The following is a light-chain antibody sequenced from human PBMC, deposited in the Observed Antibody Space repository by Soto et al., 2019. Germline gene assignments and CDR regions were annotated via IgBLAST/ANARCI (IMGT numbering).Light chain of an antibody. CDR2: AAS. CDR3: QQSYSTPLWT. Sequence: DIQMTQSPSSLSASVGDRVTITCXSSQSISSYLNWYQQKPGKAPKLLIYAASSLQSGVPSRFSGSGSGTDFTLTISSLQPEDFATYYCQQSYSTPLWTFGQGTKVDIK. J-gene: IGKJ1*01. V-gene: IGKV1-39*01. CDR1: QSISSY.